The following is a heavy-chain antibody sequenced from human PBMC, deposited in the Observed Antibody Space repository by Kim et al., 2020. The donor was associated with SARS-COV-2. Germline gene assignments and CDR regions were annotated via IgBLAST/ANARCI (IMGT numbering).Heavy chain of an antibody. D-gene: IGHD3-3*01. CDR3: AGRITIFGVVTPPFDP. CDR2: FDPEDGET. J-gene: IGHJ5*02. V-gene: IGHV1-24*01. CDR1: GYTLTELS. Sequence: ASVKVSCKVSGYTLTELSMHWVRQAPGKGLEWMGGFDPEDGETIYAQKFQGRVTMTEDTSTDTAYMELSSLRSEDTAVYYCAGRITIFGVVTPPFDPWGQGTLVTVSS.